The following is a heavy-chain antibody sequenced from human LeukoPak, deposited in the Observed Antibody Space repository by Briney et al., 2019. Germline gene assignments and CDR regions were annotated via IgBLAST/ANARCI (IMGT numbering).Heavy chain of an antibody. J-gene: IGHJ5*02. D-gene: IGHD6-6*01. CDR2: MNPNSGNT. V-gene: IGHV1-8*01. CDR1: GYTFTSYD. Sequence: ASVKVSCKASGYTFTSYDINWVRQATGQGLEWMGWMNPNSGNTGYAQKFQGRVTMTRNTSISTAYMELSSLRSEDTAAYYCARVWYSSSSWSNWFDPWGQGTLVTVSS. CDR3: ARVWYSSSSWSNWFDP.